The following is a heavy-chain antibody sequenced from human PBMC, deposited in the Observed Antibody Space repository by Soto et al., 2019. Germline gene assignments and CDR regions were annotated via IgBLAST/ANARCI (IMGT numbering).Heavy chain of an antibody. Sequence: SETLSLTCGVYGGSFSGYYWSWIRQPPGKGLEWIGEINHSGSTNYNPSLKSRVTISVDTSKNQFSLKLSSVTAADTAVYYCARGHLGLAGKVYYYYGMDVWGQGTTVTVSS. D-gene: IGHD6-19*01. CDR2: INHSGST. CDR1: GGSFSGYY. J-gene: IGHJ6*02. CDR3: ARGHLGLAGKVYYYYGMDV. V-gene: IGHV4-34*01.